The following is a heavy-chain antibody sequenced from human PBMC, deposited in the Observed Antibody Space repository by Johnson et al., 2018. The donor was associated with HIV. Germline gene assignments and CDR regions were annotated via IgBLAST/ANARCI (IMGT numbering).Heavy chain of an antibody. D-gene: IGHD4-17*01. Sequence: QVQLVESGGGVVQPGGSLRLSCAASGFTFSTYGMHWVRQAPGKGLEWVAFIRYDGTNKYYAGSVKGRFTISRDNSKNMLYLQMNSLRAEDTAVYYCAKGDYGDYEGSDAFDIWGQGTMVTVSS. CDR2: IRYDGTNK. V-gene: IGHV3-30*02. CDR3: AKGDYGDYEGSDAFDI. J-gene: IGHJ3*02. CDR1: GFTFSTYG.